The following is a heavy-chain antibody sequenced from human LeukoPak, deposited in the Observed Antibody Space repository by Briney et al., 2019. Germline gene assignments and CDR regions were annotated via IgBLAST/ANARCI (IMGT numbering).Heavy chain of an antibody. CDR2: ISYDGSNK. J-gene: IGHJ4*02. CDR3: ARDINWNEIDY. V-gene: IGHV3-30*03. Sequence: PGGSLRLSCAVSGFTFSSYWMNWVRHAPGKGLEWVAVISYDGSNKYYADSVKGRFTISRDNSKNTLYLQMNSLRAEDTAVYYCARDINWNEIDYWGQGTLVTVSS. CDR1: GFTFSSYW. D-gene: IGHD1-20*01.